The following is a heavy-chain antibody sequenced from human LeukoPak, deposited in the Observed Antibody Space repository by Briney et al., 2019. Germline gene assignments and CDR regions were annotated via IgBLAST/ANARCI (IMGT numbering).Heavy chain of an antibody. V-gene: IGHV1-69*04. Sequence: SVNVSCKASGGTFSSYAISWVRQAPGQGLEWMGRIIPILGIANYAQKFQGRVTITADKSTSTAYMELSSLRSEDTAVYYCAREIVVVVAATGAFDIWGRGTMVTVSS. J-gene: IGHJ3*02. CDR3: AREIVVVVAATGAFDI. CDR1: GGTFSSYA. CDR2: IIPILGIA. D-gene: IGHD2-15*01.